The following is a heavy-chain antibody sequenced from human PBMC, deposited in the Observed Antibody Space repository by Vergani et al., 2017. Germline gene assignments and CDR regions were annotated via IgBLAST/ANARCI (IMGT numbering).Heavy chain of an antibody. CDR3: AKHFSGWGIDY. CDR1: GFTLSNYD. J-gene: IGHJ4*02. CDR2: IQFDGSNQ. V-gene: IGHV3-30*02. Sequence: QVQLVESGGGVVQRGGSLRLSCAMSGFTLSNYDMQWIRQGPGKGLEFVAFIQFDGSNQYYADSVKGRFTLSRDFSKNTLYLQMNSLRTDDTATYYCAKHFSGWGIDYWGQGTQVIVSS. D-gene: IGHD6-19*01.